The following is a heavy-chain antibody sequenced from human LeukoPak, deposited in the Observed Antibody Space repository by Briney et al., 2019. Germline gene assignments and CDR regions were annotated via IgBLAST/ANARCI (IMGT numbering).Heavy chain of an antibody. J-gene: IGHJ6*03. CDR3: ARHGTYDSYYYYMDV. CDR1: GYTFTNYW. V-gene: IGHV5-51*01. D-gene: IGHD1-26*01. CDR2: IYPGDSDT. Sequence: GESLKISCKASGYTFTNYWIGWVRQMPGKGLEWMGIIYPGDSDTRYSPSFRGQVIISADKSIRTAYLQWTSLKASDTAMYYCARHGTYDSYYYYMDVWGKGTTVTVSS.